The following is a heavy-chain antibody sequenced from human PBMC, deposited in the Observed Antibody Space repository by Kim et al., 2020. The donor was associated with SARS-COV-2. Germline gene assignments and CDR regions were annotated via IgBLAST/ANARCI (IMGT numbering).Heavy chain of an antibody. D-gene: IGHD2-2*01. CDR1: GFTFSSYS. V-gene: IGHV3-21*01. CDR3: ARAISVYCSSTSCYRVLSWFDP. Sequence: GGSLRLSCAASGFTFSSYSMNWVRQAPGKGLEWVSSISSSSSYIYYADSVKGRFTISRDNPKNSLYLQMNSLRAEDTAVYYCARAISVYCSSTSCYRVLSWFDPWGQGTLVTVSS. J-gene: IGHJ5*02. CDR2: ISSSSSYI.